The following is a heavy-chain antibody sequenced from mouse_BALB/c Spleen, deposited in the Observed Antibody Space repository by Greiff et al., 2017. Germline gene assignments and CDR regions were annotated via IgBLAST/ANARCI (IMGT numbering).Heavy chain of an antibody. J-gene: IGHJ3*01. D-gene: IGHD2-3*01. CDR1: GFTFSSYT. V-gene: IGHV5-9*03. CDR3: ARSPIYDGYYWFAY. CDR2: ISSGGGNT. Sequence: EVKLVESGGGLVKPGGSLKLSCAASGFTFSSYTMSWVRQTPEKRLEWVATISSGGGNTYYPDSVKGRFTISRDNAKNNLYLQMSSLRSEDTALYYCARSPIYDGYYWFAYWGQGTLVTVSA.